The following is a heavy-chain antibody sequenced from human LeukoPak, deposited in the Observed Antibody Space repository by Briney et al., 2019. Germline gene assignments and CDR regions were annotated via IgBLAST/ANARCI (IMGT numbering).Heavy chain of an antibody. CDR3: ARRDYYDSGGTSPDYFDY. Sequence: GGSLRLSCAASGFTFSSYSMNWVRQAPGKGLEWVSSISSSSSYIYYADSVKGRFTISRDNAKNSLYLQMNSLRAEDTAVYYCARRDYYDSGGTSPDYFDYWGQGTLVTVSS. CDR1: GFTFSSYS. J-gene: IGHJ4*02. D-gene: IGHD3-22*01. V-gene: IGHV3-21*01. CDR2: ISSSSSYI.